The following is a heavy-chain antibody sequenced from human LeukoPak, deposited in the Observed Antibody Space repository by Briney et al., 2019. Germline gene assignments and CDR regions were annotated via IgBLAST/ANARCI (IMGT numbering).Heavy chain of an antibody. Sequence: ASVKVSCKASGYTFTSYYMHWVRQAPGQGLEWMGIINPSGGSTSYAQKFQGRVTMTRDMSTSTVYVELSSLRSEDTAVYYCARERRDDAFDIWGQGTMVTVSS. CDR2: INPSGGST. CDR1: GYTFTSYY. CDR3: ARERRDDAFDI. J-gene: IGHJ3*02. V-gene: IGHV1-46*01.